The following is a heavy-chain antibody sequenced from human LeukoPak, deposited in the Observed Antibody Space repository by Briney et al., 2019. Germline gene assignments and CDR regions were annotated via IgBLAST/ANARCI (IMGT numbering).Heavy chain of an antibody. CDR1: GVSISSGDYY. J-gene: IGHJ5*02. Sequence: SETLSLTCTVSGVSISSGDYYWSWIRQPPGKGLEWIGYIYYSGSTYYNPSLKSRVTISVDTSKNQFSLKLSSVTAADTAVYYCARARPVLLWFGEAESWGQGTLVTVSS. D-gene: IGHD3-10*01. CDR3: ARARPVLLWFGEAES. CDR2: IYYSGST. V-gene: IGHV4-30-4*01.